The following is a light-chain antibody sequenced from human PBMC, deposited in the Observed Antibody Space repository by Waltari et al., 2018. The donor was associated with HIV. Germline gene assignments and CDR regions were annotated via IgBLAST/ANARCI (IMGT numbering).Light chain of an antibody. CDR3: QSYDSSNHVV. J-gene: IGLJ2*01. V-gene: IGLV6-57*04. CDR1: SGSIASNC. Sequence: NFMLTQPHSVSDSPGKTVTISCTRSSGSIASNCVQRYQQRPGSAPTTVIYNDNQRPAGVPARFTGTIDSSSNTASLASSGLKTGDEADYYGQSYDSSNHVVFGGGTKLTVL. CDR2: NDN.